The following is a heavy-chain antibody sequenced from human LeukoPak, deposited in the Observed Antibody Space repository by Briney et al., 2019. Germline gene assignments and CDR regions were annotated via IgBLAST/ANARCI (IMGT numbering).Heavy chain of an antibody. CDR2: ISGSGGST. CDR1: GFTFSSYA. J-gene: IGHJ4*02. V-gene: IGHV3-23*01. CDR3: AKDHEFYGGNSWYFDY. Sequence: GGSLRLSCAASGFTFSSYAMSWVRQAPGKGLEWVSAISGSGGSTYYADSVKGRFTISRDNSKNTLYLQMNSLRAEDTAVYYCAKDHEFYGGNSWYFDYWGQGTLVTVSS. D-gene: IGHD4-23*01.